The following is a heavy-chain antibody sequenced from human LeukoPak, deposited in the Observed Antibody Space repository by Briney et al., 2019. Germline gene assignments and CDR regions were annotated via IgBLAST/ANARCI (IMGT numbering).Heavy chain of an antibody. D-gene: IGHD4-23*01. CDR3: ARWGPSVGAGDY. Sequence: GGSLRLSCAASGFTFDDYAMHWVRQAPGKGLEWVSGISWNSGSIGYADSVKGRFTISRDNAKNTLYLQMNSLRAEDTAVYYCARWGPSVGAGDYWGQGTLVTVSS. CDR1: GFTFDDYA. V-gene: IGHV3-9*01. J-gene: IGHJ4*02. CDR2: ISWNSGSI.